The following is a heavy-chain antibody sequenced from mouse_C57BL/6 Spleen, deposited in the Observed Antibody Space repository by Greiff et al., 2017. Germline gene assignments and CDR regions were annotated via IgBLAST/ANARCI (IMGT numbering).Heavy chain of an antibody. CDR1: GYTFTDYY. D-gene: IGHD1-1*01. Sequence: VQLKQSGPELVKPGASVKISCKASGYTFTDYYMNWVKQSHGKSLEWIGDINPNNGGTSYNQKFKGKATLTVDKSSSTAYMELRSLTSEDSAVYYCARGFTTVVATDYWGQGTTLTVSS. J-gene: IGHJ2*01. CDR3: ARGFTTVVATDY. V-gene: IGHV1-26*01. CDR2: INPNNGGT.